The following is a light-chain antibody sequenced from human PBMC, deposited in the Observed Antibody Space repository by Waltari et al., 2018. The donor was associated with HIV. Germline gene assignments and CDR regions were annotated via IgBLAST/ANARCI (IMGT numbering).Light chain of an antibody. CDR2: DAS. CDR1: QGVSDK. J-gene: IGKJ2*01. CDR3: QQYNDWPPPET. Sequence: EIVMTQSPATLSVSPGEEATLSCRASQGVSDKLAWYQQKPGQAPRLLIYDASTRATGIPARFSGSGSGTEFTLTISSLQSEDFAVYYCQQYNDWPPPETFGQGTKQDIK. V-gene: IGKV3-15*01.